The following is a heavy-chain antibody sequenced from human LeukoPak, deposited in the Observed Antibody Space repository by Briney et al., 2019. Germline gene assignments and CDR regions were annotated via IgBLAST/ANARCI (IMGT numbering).Heavy chain of an antibody. CDR3: ARGLVGEARPRRWLDY. CDR2: INHSGST. D-gene: IGHD6-6*01. V-gene: IGHV4-34*01. Sequence: SETLSLTCAVSGGAFSGYYWSWIRQPPGKGLEWIGEINHSGSTKYNPSLKSRVTISVDTSKNQFSLKLSSVTAADTAVYYCARGLVGEARPRRWLDYWGQGTLVTVSS. J-gene: IGHJ4*02. CDR1: GGAFSGYY.